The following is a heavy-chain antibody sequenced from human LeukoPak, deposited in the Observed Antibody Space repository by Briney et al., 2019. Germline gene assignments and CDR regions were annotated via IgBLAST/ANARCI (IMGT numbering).Heavy chain of an antibody. D-gene: IGHD4-23*01. CDR1: GYTFTSYD. CDR2: MNPNSGNT. Sequence: GASVTVSFKASGYTFTSYDINWVRQAPGQGLEGMGWMNPNSGNTGYAQKFQGRVTVTTNTSITTAYMELSSLISEDTAVYSCARAPSWGGNPLGGYSSYYMDVWGKGTTVTVSS. J-gene: IGHJ6*03. V-gene: IGHV1-8*03. CDR3: ARAPSWGGNPLGGYSSYYMDV.